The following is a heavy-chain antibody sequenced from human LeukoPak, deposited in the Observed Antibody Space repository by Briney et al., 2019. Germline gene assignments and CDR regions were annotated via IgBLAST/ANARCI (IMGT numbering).Heavy chain of an antibody. J-gene: IGHJ3*02. CDR2: INPNSGGT. CDR3: ARDLGIAAAGKTKEDAFDI. V-gene: IGHV1-2*02. Sequence: ASVKVSCKASGYTFTGYYMHWVRQAPGQGLEWMGWINPNSGGTNYAQKFQGRVTMTRDTSISTAYMELSRLRSDDTAVYYCARDLGIAAAGKTKEDAFDIWGQGTMVTVSS. D-gene: IGHD6-13*01. CDR1: GYTFTGYY.